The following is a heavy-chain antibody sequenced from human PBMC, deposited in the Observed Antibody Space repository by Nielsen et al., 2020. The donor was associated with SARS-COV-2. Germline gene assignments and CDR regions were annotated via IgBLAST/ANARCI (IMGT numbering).Heavy chain of an antibody. J-gene: IGHJ5*02. CDR3: ARETLDHTSSFVDH. CDR2: ISYGGDNE. CDR1: GFTFSKFP. D-gene: IGHD3-10*01. V-gene: IGHV3-30-3*01. Sequence: GESLKISCAVSGFTFSKFPMHWVRQAPGKVLEWLAIISYGGDNEHYADSVKGRFTVSRDNSKDTLHLQMNSLNPEDTAVYFCARETLDHTSSFVDHWGQGTLVTVSS.